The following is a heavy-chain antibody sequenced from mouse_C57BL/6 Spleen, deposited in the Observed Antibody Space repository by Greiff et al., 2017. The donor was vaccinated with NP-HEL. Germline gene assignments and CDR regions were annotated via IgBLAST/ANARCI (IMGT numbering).Heavy chain of an antibody. J-gene: IGHJ2*01. V-gene: IGHV2-2*01. CDR2: IWSGGST. Sequence: VQGVESGPGLVQPSQSLSITCTVSGFSLTSYGVHWVRQSPGKGLEWLGVIWSGGSTDYNAAFISRLSISKDNSKSQVFFKMNSLQADDTAIYYCARRDWDGGYFDYWGQGTTLTVSS. D-gene: IGHD4-1*01. CDR1: GFSLTSYG. CDR3: ARRDWDGGYFDY.